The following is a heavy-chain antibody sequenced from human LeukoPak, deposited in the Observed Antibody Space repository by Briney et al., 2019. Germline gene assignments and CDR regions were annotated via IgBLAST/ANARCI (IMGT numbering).Heavy chain of an antibody. V-gene: IGHV1-46*01. J-gene: IGHJ6*03. CDR1: GYTFTSYY. CDR2: INPSGGST. Sequence: ASVKVSCKASGYTFTSYYMHWVRQAPGQGLEWMGIINPSGGSTSYAQKFQGRVTMTRDTSTSTVYMELSSLRSEDTAVYYCVVTAAGELFYYYMDVWGKGTTVTVSS. D-gene: IGHD2-21*02. CDR3: VVTAAGELFYYYMDV.